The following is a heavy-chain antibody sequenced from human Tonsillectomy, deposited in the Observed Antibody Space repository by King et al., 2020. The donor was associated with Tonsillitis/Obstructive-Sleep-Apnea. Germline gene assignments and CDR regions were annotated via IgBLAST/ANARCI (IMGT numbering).Heavy chain of an antibody. V-gene: IGHV3-21*01. CDR1: GFTFSSYI. Sequence: VQLVESGGGLVKPGGSLRLSCAASGFTFSSYIMNWVRQAPGKGLEWVSFISSTSSDIYYAESVKGRFTISRDNPINSLYLQMNSLRAEDTAVYYCARGPLGYCTRTSGYANYWGQGTLVTVSS. CDR3: ARGPLGYCTRTSGYANY. D-gene: IGHD2-2*01. CDR2: ISSTSSDI. J-gene: IGHJ4*02.